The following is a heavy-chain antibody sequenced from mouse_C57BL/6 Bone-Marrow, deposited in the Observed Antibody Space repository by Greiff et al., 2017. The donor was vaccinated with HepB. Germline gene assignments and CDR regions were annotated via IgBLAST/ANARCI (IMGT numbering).Heavy chain of an antibody. CDR3: ARPPYYSKKGYYFDY. Sequence: VQLQQSGPELVKPGASVKISCKASGYAFSSSWMNWVKQRPGKGLEWIGRIYPGDGDTNYNGKFKGKATLTADKSSSTAYMQLSSLTSEDSAVYFCARPPYYSKKGYYFDYWGQGTTLTVSS. J-gene: IGHJ2*01. D-gene: IGHD2-5*01. CDR1: GYAFSSSW. V-gene: IGHV1-82*01. CDR2: IYPGDGDT.